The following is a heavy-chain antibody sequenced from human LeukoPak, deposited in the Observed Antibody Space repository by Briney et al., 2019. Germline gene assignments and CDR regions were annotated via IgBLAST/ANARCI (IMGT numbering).Heavy chain of an antibody. CDR2: INHSGST. D-gene: IGHD3-16*02. Sequence: SETLSLTCAVYGGSFSGYYWNWIRQPPGKGLEWIGEINHSGSTNYNPSLKSRVTISVDTSKNQFSLKLSSVTAVDTAVYYCARGRDYVWGSYRPVNDAFDIWGQGTMVTVSS. CDR3: ARGRDYVWGSYRPVNDAFDI. J-gene: IGHJ3*02. V-gene: IGHV4-34*01. CDR1: GGSFSGYY.